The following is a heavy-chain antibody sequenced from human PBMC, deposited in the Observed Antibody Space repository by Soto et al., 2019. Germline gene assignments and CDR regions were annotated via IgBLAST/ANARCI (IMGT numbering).Heavy chain of an antibody. V-gene: IGHV3-48*01. CDR1: GFTVSSNY. CDR2: ISSSGRTI. CDR3: ARDRGYCSGGSCYYMDV. D-gene: IGHD2-15*01. Sequence: PGGSLRLSCAASGFTVSSNYMSWVRQAPGKGLEWVSYISSSGRTIYYAESVKGRFTISRDNAKNSLYLQMNSLRAEDTAVYYCARDRGYCSGGSCYYMDVWGKGTTVTVSS. J-gene: IGHJ6*03.